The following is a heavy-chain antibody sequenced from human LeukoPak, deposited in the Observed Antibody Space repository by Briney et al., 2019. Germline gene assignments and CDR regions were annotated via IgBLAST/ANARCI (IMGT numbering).Heavy chain of an antibody. CDR2: IYYSGST. CDR1: GGSISSGGYY. J-gene: IGHJ4*02. V-gene: IGHV4-31*03. CDR3: ARAGYYDSSGPLLGAFDY. Sequence: SQTLSLTCTVSGGSISSGGYYWSWIRQHPGKGLEWIGYIYYSGSTYYNPSLKSRVTISVDTSKNQSSLKLSSVTAADTAVYYCARAGYYDSSGPLLGAFDYWGQGTLVTVSS. D-gene: IGHD3-22*01.